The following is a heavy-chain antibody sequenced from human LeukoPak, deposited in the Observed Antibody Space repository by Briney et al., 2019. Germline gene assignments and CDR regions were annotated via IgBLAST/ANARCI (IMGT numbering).Heavy chain of an antibody. CDR3: ARDYYDYVWGSYRTTDY. D-gene: IGHD3-16*02. Sequence: ASVKVSCKASGYTFTGYYMHWVRQAPGQGLEWMGRINPNSGGTNYAQKFQGRVTMTRDTSISTAYMELSRLRSDDTAVYYCARDYYDYVWGSYRTTDYWGQGTLVTVSS. CDR1: GYTFTGYY. CDR2: INPNSGGT. V-gene: IGHV1-2*06. J-gene: IGHJ4*02.